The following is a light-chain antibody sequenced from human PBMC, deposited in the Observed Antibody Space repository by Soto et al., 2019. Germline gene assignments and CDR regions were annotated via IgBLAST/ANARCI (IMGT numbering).Light chain of an antibody. CDR2: KVS. CDR3: MDATFRPLT. V-gene: IGKV2-30*01. Sequence: DVVMTQSPLSLPVILGPSASISCRSSQRLVYTDGVTYLSWSQQRPGQSPRRLIYKVSNRDSGVPDRFSGSGSGTDFTLKISRVEAEDVAVYYCMDATFRPLTFAQGTNVENK. CDR1: QRLVYTDGVTY. J-gene: IGKJ1*01.